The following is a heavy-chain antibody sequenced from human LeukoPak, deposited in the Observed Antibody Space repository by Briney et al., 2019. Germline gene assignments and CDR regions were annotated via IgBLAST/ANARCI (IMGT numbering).Heavy chain of an antibody. V-gene: IGHV3-9*01. CDR2: ITWNSRNI. J-gene: IGHJ6*02. CDR1: GFTFGDYA. Sequence: PGGSLRLSCAASGFTFGDYAMHWVRQAPGKGLEWVSGITWNSRNIGYADSVKGRFTISRDNAKNLLYLQMNGLKAEDTALYYCAKRSGGRSAATNSDYYAMDVWGQGTTVTVSS. CDR3: AKRSGGRSAATNSDYYAMDV. D-gene: IGHD3-10*01.